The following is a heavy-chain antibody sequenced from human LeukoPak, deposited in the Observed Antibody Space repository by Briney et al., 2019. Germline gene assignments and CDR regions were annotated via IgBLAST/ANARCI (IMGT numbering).Heavy chain of an antibody. J-gene: IGHJ5*02. CDR3: ARVRRIVGATRGWFDP. D-gene: IGHD1-26*01. Sequence: SETLSLTCTVSGGSISSSSYYWGWIRQPPGKGLEWIGSIYYSGSTYYNPSLKSRVTISVDTSKNQFSLKLSSVTAADTAVYYCARVRRIVGATRGWFDPWGQGTLVTVSS. CDR1: GGSISSSSYY. CDR2: IYYSGST. V-gene: IGHV4-39*07.